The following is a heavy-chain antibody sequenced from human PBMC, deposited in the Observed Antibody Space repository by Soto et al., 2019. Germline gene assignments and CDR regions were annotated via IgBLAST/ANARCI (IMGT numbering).Heavy chain of an antibody. CDR1: GYTFTSYY. CDR2: INPSGGST. CDR3: ARDPVHYDFWSGYRNTYYYYMDV. D-gene: IGHD3-3*01. Sequence: QVQLVQSGAEVKKPGASVKVSCKASGYTFTSYYMHWVRQAPGQGLEWMGLINPSGGSTSYAQKFQGRVTMTRDTSTSTVYMELSSLRSEDTAVYYCARDPVHYDFWSGYRNTYYYYMDVWGKGTTVTVSS. V-gene: IGHV1-46*03. J-gene: IGHJ6*03.